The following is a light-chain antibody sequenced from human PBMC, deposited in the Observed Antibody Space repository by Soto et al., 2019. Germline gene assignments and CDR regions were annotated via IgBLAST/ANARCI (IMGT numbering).Light chain of an antibody. J-gene: IGKJ2*01. CDR2: AAS. CDR1: QSITNY. Sequence: DIQMTQSPSSLSVSVGDRVTITCRASQSITNYLNWYQQKPGKAPKLLVYAASSLQSGVPSRFSANGSGTDFTLTISSLQPEDFATYYCQQSDSYPYTFGQGTKLVIK. V-gene: IGKV1-39*01. CDR3: QQSDSYPYT.